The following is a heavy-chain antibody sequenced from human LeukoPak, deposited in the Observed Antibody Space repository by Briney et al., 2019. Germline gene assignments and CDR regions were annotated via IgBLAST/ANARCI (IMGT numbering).Heavy chain of an antibody. Sequence: KPSETLSLTCTVSGGSFSSSSCCWGWQPPGKGLEWIGYIYYSGSTNYNPSLKSRVTISVDTSKNQFSLKLSSVTAAYTAVYYCAVYYCISAGYDDYSDMDVWGKGTTVTVSS. V-gene: IGHV4-61*05. CDR2: IYYSGST. CDR1: GGSFSSSSCC. J-gene: IGHJ6*03. D-gene: IGHD6-13*01. CDR3: AVYYCISAGYDDYSDMDV.